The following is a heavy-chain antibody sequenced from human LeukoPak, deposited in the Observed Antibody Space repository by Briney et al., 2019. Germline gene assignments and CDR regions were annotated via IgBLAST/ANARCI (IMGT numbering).Heavy chain of an antibody. CDR2: ISSSSGYI. CDR1: GFTFSTYS. J-gene: IGHJ3*02. V-gene: IGHV3-21*01. Sequence: PGGSLRLSCAASGFTFSTYSMNWVRQAPGKGLEWVSSISSSSGYINYADSVKGRFTISRDNAKNSLYMQMNSLRAEDTAVYYCATSSEYSSSWTGGPHDAFDIWGQGTMVTVSS. D-gene: IGHD6-13*01. CDR3: ATSSEYSSSWTGGPHDAFDI.